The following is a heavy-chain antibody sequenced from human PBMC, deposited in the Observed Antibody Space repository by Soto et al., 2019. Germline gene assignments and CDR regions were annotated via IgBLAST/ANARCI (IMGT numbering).Heavy chain of an antibody. Sequence: LSLTCTVSGGSISNGGYYWNWIRQHPGKGLEWIGYTHYSGSTYYNPSLKSRVTISVDTSKNTLYLQMNSLRGEDTAVYYCARDPAPKDNDNLTGYFHFDYWGQGTLVTVSS. D-gene: IGHD3-9*01. CDR2: THYSGST. CDR1: GGSISNGGYY. CDR3: ARDPAPKDNDNLTGYFHFDY. J-gene: IGHJ4*02. V-gene: IGHV4-31*03.